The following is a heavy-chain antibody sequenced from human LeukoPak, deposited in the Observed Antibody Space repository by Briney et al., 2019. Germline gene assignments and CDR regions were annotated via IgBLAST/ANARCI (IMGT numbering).Heavy chain of an antibody. CDR2: ISSSGSTI. J-gene: IGHJ4*02. V-gene: IGHV3-11*01. CDR3: ARDRDGYNYFDY. D-gene: IGHD5-24*01. Sequence: PGGSLRLSCAASGFTFSIYAMSCVRQAPGKGREWVSYISSSGSTIYYADSVKGRFTISRDNAKNSLYLQMNSLRAEDTAVYYCARDRDGYNYFDYWGEGTLVTVSS. CDR1: GFTFSIYA.